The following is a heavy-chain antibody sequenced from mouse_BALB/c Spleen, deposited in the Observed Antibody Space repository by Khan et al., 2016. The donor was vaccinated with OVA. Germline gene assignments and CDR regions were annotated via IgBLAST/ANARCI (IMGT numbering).Heavy chain of an antibody. V-gene: IGHV5-9-3*01. CDR1: GFTFSTYA. J-gene: IGHJ3*01. Sequence: EVKLEVSGGGLVKPGGSLKLSCAASGFTFSTYAMSWVRQTPEKRLEWVATINSDGDYTYYLDSVKGRFTISRENAKNTLYLQMTSLRSEDTAMYYCARSPYGNFAYWGQGTLVTVSA. CDR3: ARSPYGNFAY. D-gene: IGHD2-1*01. CDR2: INSDGDYT.